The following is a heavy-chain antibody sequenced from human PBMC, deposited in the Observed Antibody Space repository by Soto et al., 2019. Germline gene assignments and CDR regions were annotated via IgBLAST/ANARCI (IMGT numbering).Heavy chain of an antibody. CDR1: GFSLSTSGMC. J-gene: IGHJ5*02. Sequence: SGPTLVNPTQTLTLTCTFSGFSLSTSGMCVSWIRQPPGKALEWLALIDWGDDKYYSTSLKTRLTISKDTSKNQVVLTMTNMDPVDTATYYCARTGKIAAAGYNWFDPWGQGTLVTVSS. V-gene: IGHV2-70*01. D-gene: IGHD6-13*01. CDR3: ARTGKIAAAGYNWFDP. CDR2: IDWGDDK.